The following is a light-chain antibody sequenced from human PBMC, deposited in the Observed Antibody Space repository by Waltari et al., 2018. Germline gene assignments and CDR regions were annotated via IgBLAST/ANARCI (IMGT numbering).Light chain of an antibody. J-gene: IGKJ2*01. CDR1: QNIRNY. V-gene: IGKV3-15*01. Sequence: ILMTQSPATLAVSPGERVTMSCRASQNIRNYIVWYQQKPGKFPRLLIYDAFIRANGIPARFSGSGSGTGFTLTISSLQSEDFAVYYCQHYPNFPHAFGPGTKLEIK. CDR2: DAF. CDR3: QHYPNFPHA.